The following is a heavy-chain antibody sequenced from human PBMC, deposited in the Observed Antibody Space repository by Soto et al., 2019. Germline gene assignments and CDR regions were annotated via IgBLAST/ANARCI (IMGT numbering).Heavy chain of an antibody. Sequence: QVQLVQSGAEVKKPGSSVKVSCKASGGTFSSYAISWVRQAPGQGLEWMGGIIPIFGTANYAQKFQGRVTITADESTSTAYMELSSLRSQETVVYHCARGSEVIAAAGKTWFDPWGQGTLVTVSS. J-gene: IGHJ5*02. V-gene: IGHV1-69*01. CDR3: ARGSEVIAAAGKTWFDP. CDR2: IIPIFGTA. CDR1: GGTFSSYA. D-gene: IGHD6-13*01.